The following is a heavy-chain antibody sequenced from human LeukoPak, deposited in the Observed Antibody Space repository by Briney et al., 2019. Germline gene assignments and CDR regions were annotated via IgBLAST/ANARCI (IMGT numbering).Heavy chain of an antibody. CDR3: ARSLPITMVRGIGPGRFDP. CDR1: GFTFSSYS. J-gene: IGHJ5*02. V-gene: IGHV3-21*01. D-gene: IGHD3-10*01. Sequence: PGGSLRLSCAASGFTFSSYSMNWVRQAPGKGLEWVSSISSSSSYIYYADSVKGRFTISGDNAKNSLYLQMNSLRAEDTAVYYCARSLPITMVRGIGPGRFDPWGQGTLVTVSS. CDR2: ISSSSSYI.